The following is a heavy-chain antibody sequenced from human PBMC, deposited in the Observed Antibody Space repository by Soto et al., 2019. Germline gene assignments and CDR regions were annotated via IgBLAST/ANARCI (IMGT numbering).Heavy chain of an antibody. Sequence: GGSLRLSCAASGFTFSSYAMSWVRQAPGKGLEWVSAISGSGGSTYYADSVKGRFTISRDNSKNTLYLQMNSLRAEDTAVYYCAKDRRGRGVVVITLAFDIWGQGTMVTVSS. CDR1: GFTFSSYA. CDR2: ISGSGGST. CDR3: AKDRRGRGVVVITLAFDI. D-gene: IGHD3-22*01. V-gene: IGHV3-23*01. J-gene: IGHJ3*02.